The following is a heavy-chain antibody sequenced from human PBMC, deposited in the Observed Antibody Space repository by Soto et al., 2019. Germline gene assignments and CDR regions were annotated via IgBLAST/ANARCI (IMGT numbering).Heavy chain of an antibody. CDR3: ARVRIEYSSSSAFDY. D-gene: IGHD6-6*01. CDR2: INAGNGNT. CDR1: GYTFTSYA. V-gene: IGHV1-3*01. J-gene: IGHJ4*02. Sequence: ASVKVSCKAPGYTFTSYAMHWVRQAPGQRLEWMGWINAGNGNTKYSQKFQGRVTITRDTSASTAYMELSSLRSEDTAVYYRARVRIEYSSSSAFDYWGQGTLVTVSS.